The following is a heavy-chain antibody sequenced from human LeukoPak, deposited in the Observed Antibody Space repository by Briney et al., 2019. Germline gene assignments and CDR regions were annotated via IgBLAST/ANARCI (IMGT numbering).Heavy chain of an antibody. CDR1: GFTFNDAW. CDR2: IKRKTDGGTT. J-gene: IGHJ4*02. V-gene: IGHV3-15*07. Sequence: NSGGTLRLSCAASGFTFNDAWMNWVRQAPGKGLEWVGRIKRKTDGGTTDYAAPVKGRFTISRDDSKNTLYLQMNSLKTEDTAVYYCTTGNWGPHWGQGTLVTVSS. CDR3: TTGNWGPH. D-gene: IGHD7-27*01.